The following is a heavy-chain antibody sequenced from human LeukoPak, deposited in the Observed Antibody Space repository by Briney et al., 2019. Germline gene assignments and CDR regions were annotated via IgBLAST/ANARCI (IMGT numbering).Heavy chain of an antibody. D-gene: IGHD2-2*01. Sequence: GGSLRLSCAASGFTVDSNYLSWVRQAPGKGLEWVSTIYTGGNTYYAASVKGRFTISRDNAKNSLYLQMNSLRAEDTAVYYCARVSSSSWYVDYWGQGALVTVSS. CDR1: GFTVDSNY. CDR3: ARVSSSSWYVDY. J-gene: IGHJ4*02. V-gene: IGHV3-53*01. CDR2: IYTGGNT.